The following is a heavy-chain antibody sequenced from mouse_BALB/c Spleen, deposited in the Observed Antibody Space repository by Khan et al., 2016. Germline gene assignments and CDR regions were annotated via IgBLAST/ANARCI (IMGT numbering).Heavy chain of an antibody. CDR1: GYSITSGYY. J-gene: IGHJ4*01. CDR3: ARLRRVYAMDY. Sequence: EVQLQESGPGLVKPSQSLSLTCSVTGYSITSGYYWNWIRQFPGNNLEWMGYISYDGSNKNNPSLKNRISSSRYTSMNQFFLKLNSVPTEDTAPYYFARLRRVYAMDYCGLGTSFSVSS. D-gene: IGHD2-12*01. CDR2: ISYDGSN. V-gene: IGHV3-6*02.